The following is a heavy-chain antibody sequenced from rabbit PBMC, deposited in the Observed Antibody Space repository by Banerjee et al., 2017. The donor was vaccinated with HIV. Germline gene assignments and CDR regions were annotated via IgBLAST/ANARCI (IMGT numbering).Heavy chain of an antibody. D-gene: IGHD4-1*01. CDR2: INTSSGNT. J-gene: IGHJ4*01. Sequence: QEQLEESGGDLVQPGASLTLTCTASGFDFSSYGVCWVRQAPGKGLEWIACINTSSGNTVYASWAKGRFTISKTSSTTVTLQMTSLTAADTATYLCARDLAGVIGWNFNLWGPGTLVTVS. CDR1: GFDFSSYG. CDR3: ARDLAGVIGWNFNL. V-gene: IGHV1S45*01.